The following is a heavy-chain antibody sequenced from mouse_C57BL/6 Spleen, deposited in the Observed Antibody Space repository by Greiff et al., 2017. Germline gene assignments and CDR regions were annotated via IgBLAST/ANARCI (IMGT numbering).Heavy chain of an antibody. D-gene: IGHD2-1*01. CDR1: GYAFTNYL. V-gene: IGHV1-54*01. CDR3: ARRANYGNSLDY. J-gene: IGHJ2*01. CDR2: INPGSGGT. Sequence: QVQLQQSGAELVRPGTSVKVSCKASGYAFTNYLIEWVKQRPGQGLEWIGVINPGSGGTNYNEKFKGKATLTADKSSSTAYMQLSSLTSEDSAVYFCARRANYGNSLDYWGQGTTLTVSS.